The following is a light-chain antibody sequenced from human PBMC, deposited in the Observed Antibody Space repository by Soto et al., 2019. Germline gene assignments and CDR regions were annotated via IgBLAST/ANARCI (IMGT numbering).Light chain of an antibody. CDR3: QQYTSYSWT. Sequence: DIQMTQSPSTLSASVGDRVTITCRVSQSINSWLAWYQQKPGKAPQILIYDASTLKSGVPSRFSASGSGPEFTLIISSLQPDDFATYYCQQYTSYSWTFGQGTKGEI. J-gene: IGKJ1*01. V-gene: IGKV1-5*01. CDR1: QSINSW. CDR2: DAS.